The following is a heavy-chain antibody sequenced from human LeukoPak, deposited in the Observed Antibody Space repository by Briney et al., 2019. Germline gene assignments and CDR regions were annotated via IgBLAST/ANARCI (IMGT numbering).Heavy chain of an antibody. D-gene: IGHD3-16*01. V-gene: IGHV1-18*01. CDR1: GYTFTSYG. Sequence: ASVKVSCKASGYTFTSYGIAWVRQAPGQGLQWMGWISANNGDTSYSQKLQGRVTMTTDTPTNTAYMELRSLTSDDTAVYYCARDPPGLTLGSPGDYWGQGTLVIVSS. J-gene: IGHJ4*02. CDR2: ISANNGDT. CDR3: ARDPPGLTLGSPGDY.